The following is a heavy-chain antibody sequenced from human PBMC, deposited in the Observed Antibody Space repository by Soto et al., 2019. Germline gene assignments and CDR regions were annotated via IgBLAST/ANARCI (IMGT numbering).Heavy chain of an antibody. D-gene: IGHD6-13*01. J-gene: IGHJ5*02. CDR3: ARESEGSSWYTGVKPGWFDP. V-gene: IGHV3-7*05. CDR1: GFTFSSYW. CDR2: IKQDGSEK. Sequence: GGSLRLSCAASGFTFSSYWMSWVRQAPGKGLEWVANIKQDGSEKYYVDSVKGRFTISRDNAKNSLYLQMNSLRAEDTAVYYCARESEGSSWYTGVKPGWFDPWGQGTLVTVSS.